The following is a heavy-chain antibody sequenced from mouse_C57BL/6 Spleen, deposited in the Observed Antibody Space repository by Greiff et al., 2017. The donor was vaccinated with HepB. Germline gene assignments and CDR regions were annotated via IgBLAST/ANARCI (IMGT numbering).Heavy chain of an antibody. CDR2: INPNNGGT. J-gene: IGHJ1*03. CDR3: ARSRIMTTVVDFDV. V-gene: IGHV1-22*01. Sequence: VQLQQSGPELVKPGASVKMSCKASGYTFTDYNMHWVKQSHGKSLEWIGYINPNNGGTSYNQKFKGKATLTVNKSSSTAYMELRSLTSEDSAVYNCARSRIMTTVVDFDVWGTGTTVTVSS. CDR1: GYTFTDYN. D-gene: IGHD1-1*01.